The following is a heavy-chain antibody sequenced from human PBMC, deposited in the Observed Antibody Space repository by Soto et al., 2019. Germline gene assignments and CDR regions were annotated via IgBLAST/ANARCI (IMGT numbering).Heavy chain of an antibody. CDR2: ISSSGSTI. J-gene: IGHJ6*02. D-gene: IGHD3-10*01. Sequence: QVQLVESGGGLVKPGGSLRLSCAASGFTFSDYYMSWIRQAPGKGLEWVSYISSSGSTIYYADSVKGRFTISRDNAKNSLYLQMNSLRAEDTAVYYCATTVEIWFGELFDHYYYGMDVWGQGTTVTVSS. CDR3: ATTVEIWFGELFDHYYYGMDV. V-gene: IGHV3-11*01. CDR1: GFTFSDYY.